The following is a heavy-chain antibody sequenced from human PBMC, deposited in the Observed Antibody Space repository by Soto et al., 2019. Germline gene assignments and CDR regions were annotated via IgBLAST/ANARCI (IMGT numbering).Heavy chain of an antibody. V-gene: IGHV4-34*01. CDR2: INHSGST. CDR3: ARGGITIFGVVIIGPFDY. Sequence: ASETVSLTCAVYGGSFSGYYWSWIRQPPGKGLEWIGEINHSGSTNYNPSLKSRVTISVDTSKNQFSLKLSSVTAADTAVYYCARGGITIFGVVIIGPFDYWGQGTLVTVS. CDR1: GGSFSGYY. D-gene: IGHD3-3*01. J-gene: IGHJ4*02.